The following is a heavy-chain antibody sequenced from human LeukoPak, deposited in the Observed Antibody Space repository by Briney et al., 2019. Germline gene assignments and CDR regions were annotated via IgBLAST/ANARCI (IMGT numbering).Heavy chain of an antibody. V-gene: IGHV3-48*01. Sequence: GGSLRLSCAASGFTFSSYAMSWVRQAPGKGLEWVSYLTSSGSIISYADSVKGRLTISRDNARNSLYLQMNSLRAEDTAVYYCARGSGYCSGTSCYVDYWGQGTLVTVSS. CDR2: LTSSGSII. D-gene: IGHD2-2*01. CDR1: GFTFSSYA. J-gene: IGHJ4*02. CDR3: ARGSGYCSGTSCYVDY.